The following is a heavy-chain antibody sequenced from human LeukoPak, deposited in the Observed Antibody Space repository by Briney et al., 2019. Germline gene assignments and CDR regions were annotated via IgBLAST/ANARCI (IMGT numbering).Heavy chain of an antibody. CDR2: ISGSGGST. J-gene: IGHJ5*02. V-gene: IGHV3-23*01. Sequence: PGRSLRLSCTASGFTFSSYAMSWVRQAPGKGLEWVSAISGSGGSTYYADSVKGRFTISRDNSKNTLYLQMNSLRAEDTAVYYCARGGTVAGDGWFDPWGQGTLVTVSS. CDR3: ARGGTVAGDGWFDP. D-gene: IGHD6-19*01. CDR1: GFTFSSYA.